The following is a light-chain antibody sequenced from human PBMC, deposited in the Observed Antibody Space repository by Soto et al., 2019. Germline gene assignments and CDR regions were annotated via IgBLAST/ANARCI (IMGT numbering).Light chain of an antibody. Sequence: DIQMTQSPSTLSGSVGDRVTITCRASQTISSWLAWYQQKPGKAPKLLIYKASTLKSGVPSRFSGSGSGTEFTLTISSLQPDDFATYYCQHYNSSPWTFGQGTKVAI. CDR1: QTISSW. CDR3: QHYNSSPWT. J-gene: IGKJ1*01. CDR2: KAS. V-gene: IGKV1-5*03.